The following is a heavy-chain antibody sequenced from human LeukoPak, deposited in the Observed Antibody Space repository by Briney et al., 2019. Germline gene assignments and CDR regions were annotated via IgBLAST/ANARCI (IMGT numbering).Heavy chain of an antibody. CDR1: GYTFTSYA. CDR3: AREEYYYDSSGYSFDY. J-gene: IGHJ4*02. Sequence: ASVKVSCKASGYTFTSYAMHWVRQAPGQRLEWMGWISAGNGNTKYSQKFQGRVTITRDTSASTAYMELSSLRSEDTAVYYCAREEYYYDSSGYSFDYWGQGTLVTVSS. CDR2: ISAGNGNT. D-gene: IGHD3-22*01. V-gene: IGHV1-3*01.